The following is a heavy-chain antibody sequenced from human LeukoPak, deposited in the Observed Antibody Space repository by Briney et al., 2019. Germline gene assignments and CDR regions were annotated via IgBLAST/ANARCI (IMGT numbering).Heavy chain of an antibody. D-gene: IGHD3-16*02. CDR2: INWNGGST. V-gene: IGHV3-20*04. J-gene: IGHJ4*02. CDR3: AKEGTTFGGVIVSGFDY. Sequence: GGSLRLSCAASGFTFDDYGMSWVRQAPGKGLEWVSGINWNGGSTGYADSVKGRFTISRDNAKNSLYLQMNSLRAEDTAVYYCAKEGTTFGGVIVSGFDYWGQGTLVTVSS. CDR1: GFTFDDYG.